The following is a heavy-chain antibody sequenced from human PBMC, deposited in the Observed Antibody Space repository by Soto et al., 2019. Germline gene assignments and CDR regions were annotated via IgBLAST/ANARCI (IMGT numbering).Heavy chain of an antibody. D-gene: IGHD3-3*01. CDR3: ARGEGIWSGSNWFDP. V-gene: IGHV4-59*08. Sequence: SETLSLTCTVSGGSISSYYWSWIRQPPGKGLEWIGYIYYSGSTYYNPSLKSRVTISVDTSKNQFSLKLSSVTAADTAVYYCARGEGIWSGSNWFDPWGQGTLVTVSS. CDR1: GGSISSYY. J-gene: IGHJ5*02. CDR2: IYYSGST.